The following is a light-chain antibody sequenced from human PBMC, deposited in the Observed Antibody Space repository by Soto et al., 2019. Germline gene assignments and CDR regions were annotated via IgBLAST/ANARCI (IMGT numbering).Light chain of an antibody. J-gene: IGLJ3*02. V-gene: IGLV1-40*01. CDR1: SSNIGAGYD. CDR3: QSYYSSLSGLGV. CDR2: GNS. Sequence: QSVLTQPPSVSGAPGQRVTISCTGSSSNIGAGYDVHWYQQLPGTAPKLLIYGNSNRPSGVPDRFSGSKSGTSASLAITGLQAEDEADYYCQSYYSSLSGLGVFGGGTKLTVL.